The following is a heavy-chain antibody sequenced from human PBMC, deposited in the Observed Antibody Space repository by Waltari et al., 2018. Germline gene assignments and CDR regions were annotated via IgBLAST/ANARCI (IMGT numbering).Heavy chain of an antibody. Sequence: QVQLQESGPGLVKPSETLSLTCTVSGGSISSYYWSWIRQPPGKGLEWIEYIYYSGSTNYNPSLKSRVTISVDTSKNQFSLKLSSVNAADTAVYYCARDSGSDEGGWFDPWGQGTLVTVSS. V-gene: IGHV4-59*01. J-gene: IGHJ5*02. CDR2: IYYSGST. D-gene: IGHD1-26*01. CDR1: GGSISSYY. CDR3: ARDSGSDEGGWFDP.